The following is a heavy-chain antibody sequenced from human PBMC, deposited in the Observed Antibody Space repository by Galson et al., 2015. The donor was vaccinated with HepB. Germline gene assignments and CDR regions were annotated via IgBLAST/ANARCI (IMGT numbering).Heavy chain of an antibody. D-gene: IGHD6-13*01. Sequence: SLRLSCAASGFTVSFNYMSWVRQAPGKGLEWVSVIYSGGGAYYADSVKGRFTISRDNSKNTLYIQMNSLRAEDTAVYYCASTRSSWYPYFDYWGQGTLVTVSS. CDR1: GFTVSFNY. J-gene: IGHJ4*02. CDR2: IYSGGGA. V-gene: IGHV3-66*02. CDR3: ASTRSSWYPYFDY.